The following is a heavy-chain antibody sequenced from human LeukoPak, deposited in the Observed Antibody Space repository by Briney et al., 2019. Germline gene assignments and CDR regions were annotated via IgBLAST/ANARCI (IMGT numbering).Heavy chain of an antibody. CDR1: GFTFSSYA. J-gene: IGHJ4*02. CDR3: AKDRFAVTTVAY. Sequence: GGSLRLSCAASGFTFSSYAMHWVRQAPGKGLEWVAVISYDGSNKYYADSVKGRFTISRDNSKNTLYLQMNSLRAEDTAVYYCAKDRFAVTTVAYWGQGTLVTVSS. CDR2: ISYDGSNK. D-gene: IGHD4-11*01. V-gene: IGHV3-30*04.